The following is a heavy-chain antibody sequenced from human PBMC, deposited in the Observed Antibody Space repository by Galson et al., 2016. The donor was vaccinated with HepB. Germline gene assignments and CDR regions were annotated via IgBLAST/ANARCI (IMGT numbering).Heavy chain of an antibody. CDR2: ISGSAVYT. V-gene: IGHV3-23*01. J-gene: IGHJ4*02. CDR3: AKNRYDYGPLED. D-gene: IGHD4/OR15-4a*01. Sequence: SLRLSCAASGFTFHNYGMSWVRQAPGKGLEWVSSISGSAVYTNYADSVKGRFTISRDHSETTLHLQMDSLRAEDAAVYYWAKNRYDYGPLEDWGQGTLVTVSS. CDR1: GFTFHNYG.